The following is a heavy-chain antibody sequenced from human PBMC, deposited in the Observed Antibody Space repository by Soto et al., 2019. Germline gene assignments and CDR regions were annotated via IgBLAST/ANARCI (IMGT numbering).Heavy chain of an antibody. D-gene: IGHD5-12*01. CDR2: TKGDGTNT. V-gene: IGHV3-74*01. CDR3: ARGLSGYYGFDY. CDR1: GFTFSSYW. J-gene: IGHJ4*02. Sequence: TGGSLRLSCAASGFTFSSYWMHWVRQVPGKGLVWVSRTKGDGTNTGYADSVKGRFTISRDNVKNTLYLQMNSLRAEDTAVYYCARGLSGYYGFDYWGQGTLVTVSS.